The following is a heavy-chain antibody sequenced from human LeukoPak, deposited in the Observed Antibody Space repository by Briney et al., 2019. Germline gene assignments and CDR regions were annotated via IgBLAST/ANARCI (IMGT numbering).Heavy chain of an antibody. J-gene: IGHJ4*02. CDR3: TAHHTESCLGY. V-gene: IGHV3-15*01. CDR1: GFTFSSYW. CDR2: IKSKTAGGAI. Sequence: GGSLRLSCAASGFTFSSYWMSWVRQAPGKGLEWIGRIKSKTAGGAIDYAAPVKGRFTISRDDSKNTLYLQMNSLKTEDTAVYYCTAHHTESCLGYWGQGTLVTVSS. D-gene: IGHD2-2*02.